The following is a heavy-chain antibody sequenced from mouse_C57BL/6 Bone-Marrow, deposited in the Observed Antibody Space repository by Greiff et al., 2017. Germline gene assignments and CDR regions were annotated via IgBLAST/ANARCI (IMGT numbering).Heavy chain of an antibody. D-gene: IGHD2-1*01. CDR1: GFTFSDYG. CDR3: ARACYGNYGAWFAY. CDR2: ISSGSSTI. V-gene: IGHV5-17*01. J-gene: IGHJ3*01. Sequence: EVKLVESGGGLVKPGGSLKLSCAASGFTFSDYGMHWVRQAPEKGLEWVAYISSGSSTIYYADTVKGRFTISRDNAKNTLFLQMTSLRSEDTAMYYCARACYGNYGAWFAYWGQGTLVTVSA.